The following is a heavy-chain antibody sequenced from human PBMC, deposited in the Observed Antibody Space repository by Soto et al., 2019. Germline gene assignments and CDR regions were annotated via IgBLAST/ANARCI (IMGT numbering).Heavy chain of an antibody. V-gene: IGHV4-59*01. Sequence: QVQLQESGPGLVKPSETLSLTCTVSGGSISSYYWSWIRQPPGKGLEWIGFIFYSGSTSYNPSLKSRVTISIDTPEYQFSLKLNSVTAAHTAVYYCASMIGDPVLSFDSWGQGTLVAVSS. CDR2: IFYSGST. J-gene: IGHJ5*01. CDR3: ASMIGDPVLSFDS. CDR1: GGSISSYY. D-gene: IGHD3-10*02.